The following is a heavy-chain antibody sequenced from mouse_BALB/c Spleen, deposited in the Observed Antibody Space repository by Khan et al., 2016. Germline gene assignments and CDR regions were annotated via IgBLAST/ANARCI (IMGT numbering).Heavy chain of an antibody. CDR2: IWGDGST. CDR1: GFSIIAYG. Sequence: VQLQESGPGLVAPSQSLSITCTVSGFSIIAYGVNWVRQPPGKGLEWLGMIWGDGSTDYNSALKSRLNITKDNSRSQVFLKMNSLRTDDTAKYYCARDGWGYYAMDYWGQGTSVTVSS. V-gene: IGHV2-6-7*01. D-gene: IGHD2-2*01. CDR3: ARDGWGYYAMDY. J-gene: IGHJ4*01.